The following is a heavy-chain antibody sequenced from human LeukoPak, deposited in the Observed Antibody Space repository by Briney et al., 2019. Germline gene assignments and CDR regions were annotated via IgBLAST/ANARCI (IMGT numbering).Heavy chain of an antibody. Sequence: KTSETLSLTCTVSGVSISSSSYYWGWIRQPPGKGLEWIGSLYHSGSTYYNPSLKSRVTISIDTSKNQFSLKLSSVTAADTAVYYCARSGTGLLRYYFDYWGQGTLITVSS. J-gene: IGHJ4*02. CDR1: GVSISSSSYY. D-gene: IGHD3-22*01. CDR3: ARSGTGLLRYYFDY. CDR2: LYHSGST. V-gene: IGHV4-39*07.